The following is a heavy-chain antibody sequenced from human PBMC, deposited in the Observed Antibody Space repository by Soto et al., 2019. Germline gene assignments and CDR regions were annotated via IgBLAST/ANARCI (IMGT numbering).Heavy chain of an antibody. D-gene: IGHD5-12*01. CDR2: IDPSDSYT. CDR3: ARREYSGYTFDY. V-gene: IGHV5-10-1*01. CDR1: GYSFTSYW. J-gene: IGHJ4*02. Sequence: ASLKISCKGSGYSFTSYWISWVRQMPGKGLEWMGRIDPSDSYTNYSPSFQGHVTISADKSISTAYLQWSSLKASDTAMYYCARREYSGYTFDYWGQGTLVTVSS.